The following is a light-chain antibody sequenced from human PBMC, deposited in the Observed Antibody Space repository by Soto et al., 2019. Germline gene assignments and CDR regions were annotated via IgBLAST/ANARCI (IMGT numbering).Light chain of an antibody. Sequence: EIVLTQSPGTLSLSPGERATLSCKTSQSRGSNFLAWYQHKPGQAPRLLIYASSNRATGIPDRFSGSASGTDGTITINRLEQEDGSVYYCQQYGGSTRTFGQGTKVDIK. V-gene: IGKV3-20*01. J-gene: IGKJ1*01. CDR3: QQYGGSTRT. CDR2: ASS. CDR1: QSRGSNF.